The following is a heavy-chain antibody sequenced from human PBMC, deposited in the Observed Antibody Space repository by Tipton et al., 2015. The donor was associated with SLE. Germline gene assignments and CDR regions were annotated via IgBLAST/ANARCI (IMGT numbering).Heavy chain of an antibody. V-gene: IGHV4-59*01. CDR1: GGSISSYF. Sequence: TLSLTCSVSGGSISSYFWTWIRQPPGKGLEWIGYVYYGVSTYNNPSLKSRLTISVDTSKNQFSLNLRSVTAADTAVYFCARGNRAEEELDLCGQGTLVTVSS. J-gene: IGHJ4*02. D-gene: IGHD1-1*01. CDR3: ARGNRAEEELDL. CDR2: VYYGVST.